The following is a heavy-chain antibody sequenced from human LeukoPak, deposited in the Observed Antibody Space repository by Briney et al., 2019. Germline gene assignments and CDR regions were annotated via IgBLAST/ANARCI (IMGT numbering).Heavy chain of an antibody. Sequence: PSETLSLTCAVSGASISGSGYYWGWIRQPPGKGLEWIGEINHSGSTNYNPSLKSRVTISVDTSKNQFSLKLSSVTAADTAVYYCARAKPKPTALLITIFGVVRGHAFDIWGQGTMVTVSS. CDR1: GASISGSGYY. V-gene: IGHV4-39*07. CDR2: INHSGST. J-gene: IGHJ3*02. CDR3: ARAKPKPTALLITIFGVVRGHAFDI. D-gene: IGHD3-3*01.